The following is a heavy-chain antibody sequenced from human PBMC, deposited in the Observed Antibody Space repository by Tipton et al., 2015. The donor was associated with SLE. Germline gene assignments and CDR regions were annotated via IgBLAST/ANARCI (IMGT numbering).Heavy chain of an antibody. J-gene: IGHJ3*01. Sequence: TLSLTCTVSGGSLTGDYWSWIRQPPGKGLEWIGYIFYTGSTNYNPSLESRATISVDTSRNQFSLKLSSVTAADTAVYYCARHISISYDAFDVWGHGTRVTASS. CDR2: IFYTGST. CDR3: ARHISISYDAFDV. CDR1: GGSLTGDY. D-gene: IGHD1-14*01. V-gene: IGHV4-59*08.